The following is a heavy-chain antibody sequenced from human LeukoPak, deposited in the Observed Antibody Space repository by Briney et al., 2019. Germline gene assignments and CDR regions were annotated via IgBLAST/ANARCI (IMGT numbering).Heavy chain of an antibody. D-gene: IGHD3-10*01. CDR2: ISSSGSTI. CDR1: GFTFSSYE. CDR3: ASGQPTRKLTYYYGSGSYY. V-gene: IGHV3-48*03. J-gene: IGHJ4*02. Sequence: GGSLRLSCAASGFTFSSYEMNWVRQAPGKGLEWVSYISSSGSTIYYADSVKGRFTISRDNAKNSLYLQMNSLRAEDTAVYYCASGQPTRKLTYYYGSGSYYWGQGTLVTVSS.